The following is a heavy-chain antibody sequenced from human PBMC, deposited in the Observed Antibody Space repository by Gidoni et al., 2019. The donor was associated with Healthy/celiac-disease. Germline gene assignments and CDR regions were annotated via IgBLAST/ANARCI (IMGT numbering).Heavy chain of an antibody. J-gene: IGHJ4*02. CDR3: AREAPKYTVAADYYDKPYFDY. D-gene: IGHD2-15*01. CDR1: GFTFSSYS. V-gene: IGHV3-21*01. Sequence: EVQLVESGGGLVKPGGSLRLSCAASGFTFSSYSMTWVRQAPGKGLEWVSSISSSSSYIYYADSVKGRFTISRDNAKNSLYLQMNSLRAEDTAVYYCAREAPKYTVAADYYDKPYFDYWGQGTLVTVSS. CDR2: ISSSSSYI.